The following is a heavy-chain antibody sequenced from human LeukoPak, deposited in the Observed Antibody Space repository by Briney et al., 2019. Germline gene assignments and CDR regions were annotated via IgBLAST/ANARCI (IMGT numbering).Heavy chain of an antibody. CDR1: GYTFTSYY. CDR3: ARELESYYMDV. Sequence: ASVKVSCKASGYTFTSYYMHWVRQAPGQGLEWMGIINPSGGSTSYAQKFQGRVTMTRDMSTSTAYMELSSLRSEDTAVYYCARELESYYMDVWGKGTTATVSS. J-gene: IGHJ6*03. V-gene: IGHV1-46*01. CDR2: INPSGGST. D-gene: IGHD1-1*01.